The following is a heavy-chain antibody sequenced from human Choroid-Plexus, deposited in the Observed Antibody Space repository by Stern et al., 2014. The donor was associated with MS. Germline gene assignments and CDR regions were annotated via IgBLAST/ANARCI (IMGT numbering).Heavy chain of an antibody. Sequence: QVQLVQSGAEVKKPGASVKVSCKVSGYTLSKLSMHWVRQAPGKGLEWMGGFDPEDGQRSYAQKFQGRVTMTEDTKTETAYMELRSLRSEDTAVYFCATDPPLNYHESGSHYWGQGTLVTVSS. CDR2: FDPEDGQR. D-gene: IGHD3-10*01. CDR1: GYTLSKLS. V-gene: IGHV1-24*01. CDR3: ATDPPLNYHESGSHY. J-gene: IGHJ4*02.